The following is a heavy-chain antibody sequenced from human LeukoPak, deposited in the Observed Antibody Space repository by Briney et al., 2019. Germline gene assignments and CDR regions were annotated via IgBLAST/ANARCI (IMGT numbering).Heavy chain of an antibody. D-gene: IGHD3/OR15-3a*01. J-gene: IGHJ3*02. CDR3: AKERWTTTAFDI. CDR2: ISGSGGST. Sequence: GGSLRLSCAASGFTFSSYSMNWVRQAPGKGLEWVSYISGSGGSTYYADSVKGRLTISRDNSKNTLYLQVSSLRAEDTAVYYCAKERWTTTAFDIWGQGTLVTVSS. CDR1: GFTFSSYS. V-gene: IGHV3-23*01.